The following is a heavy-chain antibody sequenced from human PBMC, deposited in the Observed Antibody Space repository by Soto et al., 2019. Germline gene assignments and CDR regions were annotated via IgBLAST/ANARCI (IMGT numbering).Heavy chain of an antibody. Sequence: QVQLVQSGAEVKKPGASVKVSCKASGYTFTSYGISWVRQAPGQGLEWMGWISAYNGNTNYAQKLQGRVTMTTDTSTSTAHMELRSLRSDDTAVYYCARVGYCSGGSCYVSFDYWGQGTLVTVSS. J-gene: IGHJ4*02. CDR1: GYTFTSYG. V-gene: IGHV1-18*01. D-gene: IGHD2-15*01. CDR3: ARVGYCSGGSCYVSFDY. CDR2: ISAYNGNT.